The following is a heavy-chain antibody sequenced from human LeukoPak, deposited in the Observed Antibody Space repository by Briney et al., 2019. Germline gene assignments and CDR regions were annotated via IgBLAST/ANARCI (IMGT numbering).Heavy chain of an antibody. D-gene: IGHD3-22*01. J-gene: IGHJ4*02. V-gene: IGHV4-30-4*01. Sequence: PSETLSLTCTVSGGSISSGDYYWSWIRQPPGKGLEWIGYIYYSGSTYYNPSLKSRVTISVDTSKNQFSLKLSSVTAADTAVYYCAREDYYDSSGYYGGVVYWGQGTLVTVSS. CDR3: AREDYYDSSGYYGGVVY. CDR2: IYYSGST. CDR1: GGSISSGDYY.